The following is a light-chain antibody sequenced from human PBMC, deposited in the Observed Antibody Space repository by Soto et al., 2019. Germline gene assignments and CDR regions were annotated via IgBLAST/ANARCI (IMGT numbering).Light chain of an antibody. CDR2: LGS. Sequence: DIVMTQSPLSLPVTPGEPASISCRSSQSLLHSNGYNYLDWYLQKPGQSPQLLIYLGSNRASGVPDRFSGSGSGTDFTLKISRVEAEYVGVYYCMQALQTPHNFGGGTKVDIK. V-gene: IGKV2-28*01. CDR1: QSLLHSNGYNY. CDR3: MQALQTPHN. J-gene: IGKJ4*01.